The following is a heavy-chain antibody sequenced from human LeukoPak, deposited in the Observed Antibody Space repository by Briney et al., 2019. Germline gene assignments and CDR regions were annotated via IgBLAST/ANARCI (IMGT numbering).Heavy chain of an antibody. V-gene: IGHV3-23*01. D-gene: IGHD3-9*01. CDR3: AKGSGYDTDFDY. CDR2: ISGSGDNT. CDR1: GFTFSTYV. J-gene: IGHJ4*02. Sequence: GGPLRLSCAASGFTFSTYVMSWVRQAPGKGLEWVSGISGSGDNTYYADSVKGRFTISRDNSKNTLYLQMNSLRAEDTAVYYCAKGSGYDTDFDYWGQGTLVTVSS.